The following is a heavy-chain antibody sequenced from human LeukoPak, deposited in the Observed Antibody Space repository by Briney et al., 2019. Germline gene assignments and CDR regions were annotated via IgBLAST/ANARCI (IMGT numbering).Heavy chain of an antibody. V-gene: IGHV3-11*01. D-gene: IGHD6-19*01. J-gene: IGHJ4*02. CDR3: ARDRYSSGWTADY. Sequence: GGSLRLSCAASGFTFSDYYMSWFRQAPGKGLEWISYISNSGYTMYYADSVKGRFTISRDNARNSLYLQMNSLRAGDTAVYYCARDRYSSGWTADYWGQGTLVTVSS. CDR2: ISNSGYTM. CDR1: GFTFSDYY.